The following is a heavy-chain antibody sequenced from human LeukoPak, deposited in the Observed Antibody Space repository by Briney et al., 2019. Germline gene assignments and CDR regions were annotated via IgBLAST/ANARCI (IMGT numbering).Heavy chain of an antibody. V-gene: IGHV1-69*05. D-gene: IGHD3-10*01. J-gene: IGHJ1*01. CDR3: ARTYYYGSGSYRGAEYFQH. CDR1: GGTFSSYA. Sequence: SVKVSCKASGGTFSSYAISWVRQAPGQGLEWMGRSIPIFGTANYAQKFQGRVTITTDESTSTAYMELSSLRSEDTAVYYCARTYYYGSGSYRGAEYFQHWGQGTLVTVSS. CDR2: SIPIFGTA.